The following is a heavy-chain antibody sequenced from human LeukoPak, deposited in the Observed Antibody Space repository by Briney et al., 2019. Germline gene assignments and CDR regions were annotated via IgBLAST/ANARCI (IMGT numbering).Heavy chain of an antibody. CDR2: ISAYNGNT. D-gene: IGHD6-19*01. CDR1: GGTFSRYA. CDR3: ARALGAHIAVAVDFDY. J-gene: IGHJ4*02. V-gene: IGHV1-18*01. Sequence: ASVKVSCKASGGTFSRYAISWVRQAPGQGLEWKGWISAYNGNTNYAQKLQGRVTMTTDTSTSTAYMELRSLRSDDTAVYYCARALGAHIAVAVDFDYWGQGTLVTVSS.